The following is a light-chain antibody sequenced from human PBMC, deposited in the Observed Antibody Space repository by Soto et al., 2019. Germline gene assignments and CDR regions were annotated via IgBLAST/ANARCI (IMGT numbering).Light chain of an antibody. V-gene: IGLV2-14*01. CDR1: SSDVGGYNY. Sequence: QSALTQPASVSGCPGQSITISCTGTSSDVGGYNYVSWYQQHPGKAPKLMIYEVSNRPSGVSNRFSGSKSGNTASLTISGLQAEDEADYYCSSFTSIDTWVFGGGTKVTVL. CDR2: EVS. J-gene: IGLJ3*02. CDR3: SSFTSIDTWV.